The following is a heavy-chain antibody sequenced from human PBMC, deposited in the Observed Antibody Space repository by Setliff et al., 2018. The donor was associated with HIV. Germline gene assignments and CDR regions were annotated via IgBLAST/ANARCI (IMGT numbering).Heavy chain of an antibody. V-gene: IGHV3-74*01. Sequence: GGSLRLSCAASGFIFSSKWMHWVRQVPGKGLVWVSRIDTDGSITSYADSVKGRFTISRDNAKNTVYLQMNSLRAEDTAVYYCARAGVYYDSSGYCIDYWGQGTLVTVSS. CDR3: ARAGVYYDSSGYCIDY. CDR1: GFIFSSKW. D-gene: IGHD3-22*01. CDR2: IDTDGSIT. J-gene: IGHJ4*02.